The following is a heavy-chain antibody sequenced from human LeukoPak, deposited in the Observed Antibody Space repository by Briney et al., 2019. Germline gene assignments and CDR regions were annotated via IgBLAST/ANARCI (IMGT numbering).Heavy chain of an antibody. CDR3: ARRGAAGFDP. J-gene: IGHJ5*02. CDR2: IIPILGIA. D-gene: IGHD6-13*01. Sequence: SVKVSCKASGGTFSSYAISWVRQAPGQGLEWMGRIIPILGIANYAQKFQGRATITADKSTSTAYMELSSPRSEDTAVYYCARRGAAGFDPWGQGTLVTVSS. CDR1: GGTFSSYA. V-gene: IGHV1-69*04.